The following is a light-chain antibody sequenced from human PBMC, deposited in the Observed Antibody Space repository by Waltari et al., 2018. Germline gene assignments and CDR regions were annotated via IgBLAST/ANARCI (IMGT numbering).Light chain of an antibody. V-gene: IGLV2-14*03. CDR2: AFN. CDR3: SSQSTKNGVI. CDR1: SSDVGGDDS. J-gene: IGLJ2*01. Sequence: QSALTQPASVSGSPGQSITISCTGSSSDVGGDDSVSWYEDHPGQAPKLIIYAFNKRPAGLSDRFSGSKSGNTASLTISGLQAEDEATFYCSSQSTKNGVIFGGGTKVTVL.